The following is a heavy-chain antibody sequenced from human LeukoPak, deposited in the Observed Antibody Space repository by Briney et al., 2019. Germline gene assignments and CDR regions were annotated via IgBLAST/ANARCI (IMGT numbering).Heavy chain of an antibody. J-gene: IGHJ6*03. D-gene: IGHD3-3*01. CDR3: ARQSAADYNFWSDSHYYYYYMDV. CDR2: INHSGST. V-gene: IGHV4-34*01. CDR1: GESLSGYY. Sequence: SETLSLTCGVYGESLSGYYWSWIRQPPGKGLEWIGEINHSGSTNYNPSLRSRVTISVDTSKNQFSLKLTSVTAADTAVYYCARQSAADYNFWSDSHYYYYYMDVWGKGTTVTVS.